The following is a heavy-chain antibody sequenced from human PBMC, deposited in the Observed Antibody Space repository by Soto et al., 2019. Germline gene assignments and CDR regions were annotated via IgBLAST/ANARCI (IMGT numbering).Heavy chain of an antibody. CDR2: IYYTGST. V-gene: IGHV4-61*01. CDR1: GGSVNSDNFY. CDR3: ARDFRNSPEAFDP. Sequence: SETLSLTCTVSGGSVNSDNFYWSWIRQPPGRGLEWIGYIYYTGSTNYNPSLKSRVTISIDTSRNQFSLKLSSVTAADTAVSYCARDFRNSPEAFDPWGQGSLVTVSS. J-gene: IGHJ5*02. D-gene: IGHD3-3*02.